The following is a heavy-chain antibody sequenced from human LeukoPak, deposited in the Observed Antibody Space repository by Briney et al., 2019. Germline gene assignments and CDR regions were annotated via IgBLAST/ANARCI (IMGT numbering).Heavy chain of an antibody. V-gene: IGHV1-2*02. CDR3: ARVHREVLRYFDWPLGGAFDI. D-gene: IGHD3-9*01. CDR1: GYTFTGYY. Sequence: GASVKVSCKASGYTFTGYYMHWVRQAPGQGLEWMGWINPNSGGTNYAQKFQGRVTMTRDTSISTAYMELSRLRSDDTAVYYCARVHREVLRYFDWPLGGAFDIWGQGTMVTVSS. J-gene: IGHJ3*02. CDR2: INPNSGGT.